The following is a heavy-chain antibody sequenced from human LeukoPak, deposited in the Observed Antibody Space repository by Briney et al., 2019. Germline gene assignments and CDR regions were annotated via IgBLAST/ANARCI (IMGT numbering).Heavy chain of an antibody. CDR3: AKEVGIAVAGGLDY. CDR2: ISGSGGST. Sequence: PGGSLRLSCAASGFTFNSYAMSWVRQAPGKGLEWVSAISGSGGSTYYADSVKGRFTISRDNSKNTLYLQMNSLRAEDTAVYYCAKEVGIAVAGGLDYWGQGTLVTVSS. J-gene: IGHJ4*02. V-gene: IGHV3-23*01. CDR1: GFTFNSYA. D-gene: IGHD6-19*01.